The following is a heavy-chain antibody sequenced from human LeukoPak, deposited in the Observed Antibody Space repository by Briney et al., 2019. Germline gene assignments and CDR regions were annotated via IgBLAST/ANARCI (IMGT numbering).Heavy chain of an antibody. CDR2: TYYRSKWYN. CDR3: ARGSCSSTSCHGLFDY. Sequence: SQTLSLTCAISGDSVSSNSAAWNWIRQSPSRGLEWLGRTYYRSKWYNDYAVSVKSRITINPDTSKNQFSLQLNSVTPEDTAVYYCARGSCSSTSCHGLFDYWGQGTLVTVSS. J-gene: IGHJ4*02. D-gene: IGHD2-2*01. CDR1: GDSVSSNSAA. V-gene: IGHV6-1*01.